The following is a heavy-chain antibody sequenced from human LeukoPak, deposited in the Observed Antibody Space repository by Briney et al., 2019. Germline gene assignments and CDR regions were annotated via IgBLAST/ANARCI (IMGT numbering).Heavy chain of an antibody. J-gene: IGHJ4*01. V-gene: IGHV3-74*01. D-gene: IGHD6-19*01. Sequence: GGSLRLSCAASGFTFSSYWMHWVRQTPGKGLVWVSRINSDGSSTNYADSVKGRFTISRDNAKNTLYLQMNSLRAEDTAVYFCAREGYSSAYVAYWGHGTLVTVSS. CDR2: INSDGSST. CDR3: AREGYSSAYVAY. CDR1: GFTFSSYW.